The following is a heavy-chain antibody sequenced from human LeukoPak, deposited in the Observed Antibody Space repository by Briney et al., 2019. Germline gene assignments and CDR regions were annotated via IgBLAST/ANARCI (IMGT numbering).Heavy chain of an antibody. J-gene: IGHJ4*02. CDR2: IYYSGST. CDR3: AKTHSHFPPYFDY. Sequence: PSETLSLTCTVSGGPISSYYWSWIRQPPGKGLEWIGYIYYSGSTNYNPSLKSRVTISVDTSKNQFSLKLSSVTAADTAVYYCAKTHSHFPPYFDYWGQGTLVIVSS. D-gene: IGHD4-11*01. CDR1: GGPISSYY. V-gene: IGHV4-59*01.